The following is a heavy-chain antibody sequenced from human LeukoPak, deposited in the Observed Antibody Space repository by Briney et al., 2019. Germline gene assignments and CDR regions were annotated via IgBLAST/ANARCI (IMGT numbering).Heavy chain of an antibody. CDR1: GYSISSSSW. J-gene: IGHJ6*02. Sequence: SETLSLTCAVSGYSISSSSWWGWIRQPPGKGLGWIGYIYYSGRTYYNPSLKSRVTMSVDTSKNQFSLKLSSVTAVDTAVYYCARDEAIFGAGYYYGMDVWGQGTTVTVSS. CDR2: IYYSGRT. V-gene: IGHV4-28*03. CDR3: ARDEAIFGAGYYYGMDV. D-gene: IGHD3-3*01.